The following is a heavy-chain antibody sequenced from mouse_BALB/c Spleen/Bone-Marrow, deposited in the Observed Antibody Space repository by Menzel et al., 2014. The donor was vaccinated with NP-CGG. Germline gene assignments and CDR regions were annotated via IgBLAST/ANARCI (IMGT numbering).Heavy chain of an antibody. Sequence: EVMLVESGAELVKPGASVKLSCTASGFNIKDTYMHWVKQRPEQGLEWIGRIDPANGSTKYDPKFQGKATITADTSSNTAYLQLSSLTSEDTAVYYCARWLLPYGLDYWGQGTSVTVSS. CDR3: ARWLLPYGLDY. J-gene: IGHJ4*01. CDR2: IDPANGST. V-gene: IGHV14-3*02. D-gene: IGHD2-3*01. CDR1: GFNIKDTY.